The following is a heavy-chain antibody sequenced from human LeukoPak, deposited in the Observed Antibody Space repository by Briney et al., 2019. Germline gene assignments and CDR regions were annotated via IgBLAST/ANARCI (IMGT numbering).Heavy chain of an antibody. CDR3: ARAPTVTNPSAFDI. V-gene: IGHV4-59*06. CDR1: GASISSYY. D-gene: IGHD4-17*01. CDR2: IYYSGST. Sequence: PSATLSLTCTVSGASISSYYWSWIRPPPGKGLEWIGYIYYSGSTYYNPSLKSRVTISVDTSKNQFSLKLSSVTAADTAVYYCARAPTVTNPSAFDIWGQGTMVTVSS. J-gene: IGHJ3*02.